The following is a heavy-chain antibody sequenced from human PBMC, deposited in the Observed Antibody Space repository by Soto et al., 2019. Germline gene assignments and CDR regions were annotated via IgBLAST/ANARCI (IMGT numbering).Heavy chain of an antibody. J-gene: IGHJ6*02. D-gene: IGHD2-2*01. Sequence: GGSLRLSCAASGFTFSSYGMHWVRQAPGKGLEWVAVISYDGSNKYYADSVKGRFTISRDNSKNTLYLQMNSLRAEDTAVYYCAKDAPSIVVVPAAMGGMDVWGQGTTVTVYS. CDR1: GFTFSSYG. CDR2: ISYDGSNK. CDR3: AKDAPSIVVVPAAMGGMDV. V-gene: IGHV3-30*18.